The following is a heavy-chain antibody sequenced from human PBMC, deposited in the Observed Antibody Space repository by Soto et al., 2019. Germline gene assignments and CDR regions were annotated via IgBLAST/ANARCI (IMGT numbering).Heavy chain of an antibody. D-gene: IGHD2-15*01. J-gene: IGHJ4*02. Sequence: QVQLVESGGGVVQPGGSLRLSCEGSGFPFRSYGIQWVRQAPGKGLEGLGLIWNDGSHAYYADSVKGRFTISRDNSKNTVLLQVSNLRAEDTAVYFCARDQTDSGGYSDSWGQGTLVTVSS. CDR3: ARDQTDSGGYSDS. V-gene: IGHV3-33*01. CDR2: IWNDGSHA. CDR1: GFPFRSYG.